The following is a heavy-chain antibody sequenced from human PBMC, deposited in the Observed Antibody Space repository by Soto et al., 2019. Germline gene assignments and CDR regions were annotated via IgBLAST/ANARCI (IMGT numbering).Heavy chain of an antibody. J-gene: IGHJ3*02. CDR2: INPNSGGT. CDR3: ARVAGSGYDGRDAFDI. CDR1: GYTFTGYY. V-gene: IGHV1-2*04. D-gene: IGHD5-12*01. Sequence: ASVKVSCKASGYTFTGYYMHWVRQAPGQGLEWMGWINPNSGGTNYAQKFQGWVTMTRDTSISTAYMELSRLRSDDTAVYYCARVAGSGYDGRDAFDIWGQGTMVTVSS.